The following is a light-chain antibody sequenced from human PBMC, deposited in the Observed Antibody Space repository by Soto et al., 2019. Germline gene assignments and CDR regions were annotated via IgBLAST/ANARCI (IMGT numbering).Light chain of an antibody. CDR3: QQRSNWLIT. J-gene: IGKJ5*01. Sequence: EIVLTQSPATLSLSPWERATLSCRASQSVSSYLAWYQQKPGQAPRLLIYDASNRATGIPARFSGSGSGTDFTLTISSLETEDFAVYYCQQRSNWLITFGQGTRLEIK. CDR1: QSVSSY. V-gene: IGKV3-11*01. CDR2: DAS.